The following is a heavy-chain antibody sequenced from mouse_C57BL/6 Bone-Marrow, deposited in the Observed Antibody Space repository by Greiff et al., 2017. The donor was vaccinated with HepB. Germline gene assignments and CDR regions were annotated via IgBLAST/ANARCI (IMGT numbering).Heavy chain of an antibody. CDR3: ARRGYYGDYFDY. Sequence: QVQLQQSGAELARPGASVKLSCKASGYTFTSYGISWVKQRTGQGLEWIGEIYPRSGNTYYNEKFKGKATLTADKSSSTAYMELRSLTSGDSAVYFCARRGYYGDYFDYWGQGTTLTVSS. CDR2: IYPRSGNT. J-gene: IGHJ2*01. V-gene: IGHV1-81*01. CDR1: GYTFTSYG. D-gene: IGHD1-1*01.